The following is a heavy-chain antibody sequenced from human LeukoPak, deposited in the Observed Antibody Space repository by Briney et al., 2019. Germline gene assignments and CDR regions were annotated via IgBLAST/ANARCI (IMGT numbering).Heavy chain of an antibody. Sequence: GGSLRLSCAASGFNVSSKYMNWVRQAPGKGLEWVSSISSSSSYIYYADSVKGRFTISRDNAKNSLYLQMNSLRAEDTAVYYCARVLLYYDAFDPWGQGTLVTVSS. CDR3: ARVLLYYDAFDP. CDR1: GFNVSSKY. CDR2: ISSSSSYI. D-gene: IGHD3-3*01. J-gene: IGHJ5*02. V-gene: IGHV3-21*01.